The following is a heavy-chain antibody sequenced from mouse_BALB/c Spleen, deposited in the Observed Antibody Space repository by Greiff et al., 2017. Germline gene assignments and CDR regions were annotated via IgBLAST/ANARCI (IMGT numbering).Heavy chain of an antibody. CDR2: ISSGSSTI. Sequence: EVQLVESGGGLVQPGGSRKLSCAASGFTFSSFGMHWVRQAPEKGLEWVAYISSGSSTIYYADTVKGRFTISRDNPKNTLFLQMTSLRSEDTAMYYCARRGDYDGAWFAYWGQGTLVTVSA. J-gene: IGHJ3*01. D-gene: IGHD2-4*01. CDR1: GFTFSSFG. V-gene: IGHV5-17*02. CDR3: ARRGDYDGAWFAY.